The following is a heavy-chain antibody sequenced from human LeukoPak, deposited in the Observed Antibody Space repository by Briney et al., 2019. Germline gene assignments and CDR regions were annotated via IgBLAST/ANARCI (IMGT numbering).Heavy chain of an antibody. CDR1: GYTFNTYG. D-gene: IGHD2-21*02. J-gene: IGHJ4*02. V-gene: IGHV1-18*01. CDR2: ISGHNGKI. Sequence: ASVTVSCTASGYTFNTYGISWVRQGPGQGLEWMGWISGHNGKIKYAQTFQGRVTITTDTSTSTAYMDLRGLRSDDTAVYFCARDFRGRPVGVTDYWGQGTLVTVSS. CDR3: ARDFRGRPVGVTDY.